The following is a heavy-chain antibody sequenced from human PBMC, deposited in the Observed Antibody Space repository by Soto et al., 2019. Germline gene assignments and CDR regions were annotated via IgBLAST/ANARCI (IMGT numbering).Heavy chain of an antibody. V-gene: IGHV3-23*01. CDR1: GFTFSTYA. Sequence: RGSLRLACAAYGFTFSTYAMCWVRQAPGKGLEWVSTISDSGGFTYYADSVKGRFTVSRDNSKNTLSLQMNSLRAEDAAIYYCVNMHFYGSGTANDYWGKGTQVTDSS. CDR3: VNMHFYGSGTANDY. D-gene: IGHD3-10*01. CDR2: ISDSGGFT. J-gene: IGHJ4*02.